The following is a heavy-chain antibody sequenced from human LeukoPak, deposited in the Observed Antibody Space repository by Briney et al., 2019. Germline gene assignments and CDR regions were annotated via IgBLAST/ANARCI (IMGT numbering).Heavy chain of an antibody. J-gene: IGHJ4*02. CDR2: IYSSGST. CDR3: ARAHTSSWYMDY. CDR1: GESISSYY. Sequence: SETLSLTCTVSGESISSYYWSWIRQPPGKGLEWIGYIYSSGSTNYNPSLKSRVTISLDTSKNQLSLKLNSVTAADTAVYYCARAHTSSWYMDYWGQGTLVTVS. D-gene: IGHD6-13*01. V-gene: IGHV4-59*01.